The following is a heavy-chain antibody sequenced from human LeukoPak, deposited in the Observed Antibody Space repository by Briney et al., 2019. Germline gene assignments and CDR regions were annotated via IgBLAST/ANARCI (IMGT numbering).Heavy chain of an antibody. Sequence: GASVTVSCKASGYTFTSYYKHWVRQAPGQGLEWMGVINPSGGSTSYAQKFQGRVTMTRDTSTSTVYMELSSLRSEDTAVYYCARGLVQIRRYFDCRGQGTLVTVSS. CDR3: ARGLVQIRRYFDC. CDR2: INPSGGST. J-gene: IGHJ4*02. CDR1: GYTFTSYY. V-gene: IGHV1-46*01. D-gene: IGHD5-12*01.